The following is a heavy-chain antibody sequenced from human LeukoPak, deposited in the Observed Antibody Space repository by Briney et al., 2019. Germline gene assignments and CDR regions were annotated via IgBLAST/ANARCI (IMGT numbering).Heavy chain of an antibody. Sequence: GGSLRLSCAASGFPFRTDAMTWVRQAPGKGLEWVSFISASGLSRYYADSVKGRFTISRDNAKNSLYLQMNSLRAEDTAVYYCARDAPDDASYYYYYGMDVWGQGTTVTVSS. V-gene: IGHV3-21*01. CDR3: ARDAPDDASYYYYYGMDV. J-gene: IGHJ6*02. CDR1: GFPFRTDA. D-gene: IGHD1-1*01. CDR2: ISASGLSR.